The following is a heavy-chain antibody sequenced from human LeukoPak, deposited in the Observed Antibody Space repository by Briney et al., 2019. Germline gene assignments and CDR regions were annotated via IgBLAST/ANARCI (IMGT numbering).Heavy chain of an antibody. CDR2: ISSSSSTI. V-gene: IGHV3-48*01. CDR3: ARAYSYGIYYYYMDV. Sequence: GGSLRLSCAASGFTFSSYSMNWVRQAPGKGLEWVSYISSSSSTIYYADSVKGRFTISRDNAKNSLYLQMNSLRAEDTAVYYCARAYSYGIYYYYMDVWGKGTTVTVSS. D-gene: IGHD5-18*01. CDR1: GFTFSSYS. J-gene: IGHJ6*03.